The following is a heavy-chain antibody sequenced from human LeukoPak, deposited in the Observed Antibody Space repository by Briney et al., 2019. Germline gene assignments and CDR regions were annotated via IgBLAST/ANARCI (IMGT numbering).Heavy chain of an antibody. CDR3: ARDPFSVPAEDYYYGMDV. V-gene: IGHV3-21*01. CDR1: GFTFSSYG. Sequence: GGSLRLSCAASGFTFSSYGMNWVRQAPGKGLEWVSSISSSSSSIYYADSVKGRFTISRDNAKNSLYLQMNSLRAEDTAVYYCARDPFSVPAEDYYYGMDVWGQGTTVTVSS. D-gene: IGHD2-2*01. J-gene: IGHJ6*02. CDR2: ISSSSSSI.